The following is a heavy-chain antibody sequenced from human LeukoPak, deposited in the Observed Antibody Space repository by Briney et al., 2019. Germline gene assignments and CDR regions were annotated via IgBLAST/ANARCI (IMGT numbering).Heavy chain of an antibody. CDR3: GRWFPRWAIDY. CDR1: GFTFSNYE. V-gene: IGHV3-48*03. J-gene: IGHJ4*02. Sequence: QPGGSLRRSCAASGFTFSNYEMNWVRQAPGKGLEWLSYISSSGNTIYYADSVKGRFTISRDNAKNSLYLQMNSLRAEDTAVYYCGRWFPRWAIDYWGQGTLVTVSS. D-gene: IGHD3-10*01. CDR2: ISSSGNTI.